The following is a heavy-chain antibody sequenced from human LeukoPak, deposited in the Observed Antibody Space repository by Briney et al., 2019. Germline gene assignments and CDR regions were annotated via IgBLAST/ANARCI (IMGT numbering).Heavy chain of an antibody. Sequence: GASVKVSCKASGYTFTSYYMHWVRQAPGQGLEWMGWISAYNGNTNYAQKLQGRVTMTTDTSTSTAYMELRSLRSDDTAVYYCARDRPRQWLVLGLKDYWGQGTLVTVSS. CDR3: ARDRPRQWLVLGLKDY. CDR1: GYTFTSYY. CDR2: ISAYNGNT. D-gene: IGHD6-19*01. J-gene: IGHJ4*02. V-gene: IGHV1-18*04.